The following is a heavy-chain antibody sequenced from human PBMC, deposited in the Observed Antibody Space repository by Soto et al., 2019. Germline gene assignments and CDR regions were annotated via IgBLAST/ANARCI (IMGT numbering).Heavy chain of an antibody. V-gene: IGHV3-23*01. Sequence: EVQLLESGGGFVQPGGSLRLSCAASGFTFSSYAMGWVRQPPGQGLEWVSSISPSGDTTYFADYVKGRFTISRDNSKNTVYLQMNALSDEDTALYHCAKEAYYDSTAYSPWGQGTLVTVSS. CDR3: AKEAYYDSTAYSP. D-gene: IGHD3-22*01. CDR2: ISPSGDTT. CDR1: GFTFSSYA. J-gene: IGHJ5*02.